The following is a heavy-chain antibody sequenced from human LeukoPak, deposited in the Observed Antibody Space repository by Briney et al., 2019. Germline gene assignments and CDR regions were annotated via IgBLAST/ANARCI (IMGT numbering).Heavy chain of an antibody. CDR1: GGSISSTNW. D-gene: IGHD1-26*01. J-gene: IGHJ4*02. V-gene: IGHV4-4*02. Sequence: SETLSLTCGVSGGSISSTNWWSWVRPPPGQGLEWIGEISLAGRTNYNPSLNGRVTMSLDESSNQLSLNLTSVTAADTAIYYCSRESGAFRPFGYWGQGTLVIVPS. CDR3: SRESGAFRPFGY. CDR2: ISLAGRT.